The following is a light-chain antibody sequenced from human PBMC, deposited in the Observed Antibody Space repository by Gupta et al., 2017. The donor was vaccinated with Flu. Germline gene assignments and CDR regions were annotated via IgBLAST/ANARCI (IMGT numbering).Light chain of an antibody. CDR3: NSRDSSGNHHWV. J-gene: IGLJ3*02. CDR2: GKN. CDR1: SLTYFY. Sequence: SSELTPDPAVSVALAQTVRITCQGDSLTYFYANWYQQKPGQAPVLVIYGKNNRPSGIPDRFSGSSSANAASVTITGAQAEDEADDYCNSRDSSGNHHWVFGGGTKLTVL. V-gene: IGLV3-19*01.